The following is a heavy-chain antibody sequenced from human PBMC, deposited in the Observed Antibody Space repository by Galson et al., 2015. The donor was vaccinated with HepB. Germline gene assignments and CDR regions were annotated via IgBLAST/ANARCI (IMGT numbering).Heavy chain of an antibody. D-gene: IGHD3-10*01. CDR1: GGSISSGGYY. CDR3: AREGRRITMVQGPLPGAFDI. V-gene: IGHV4-31*03. CDR2: IYYSGST. Sequence: TLSLTCTVSGGSISSGGYYWSWIRQHPGKGLEWIGYIYYSGSTYYNPSLKSRVTISVDTSKNQFSLKLSSVTAADTAVYYCAREGRRITMVQGPLPGAFDIWGQGTMVTVSS. J-gene: IGHJ3*02.